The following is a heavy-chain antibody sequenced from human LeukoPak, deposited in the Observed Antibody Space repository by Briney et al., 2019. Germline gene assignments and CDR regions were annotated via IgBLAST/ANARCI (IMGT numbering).Heavy chain of an antibody. Sequence: ASVKVSCKTSGYTFTDYYVHWVRQAPGQGLEWMGWINPDSGFTTSAQRFQGGLTMTRGTSISAAYMVLSRMTSDDTAIYFCTREWRHRSGLGGGMDVWGQGTTVTVS. CDR2: INPDSGFT. J-gene: IGHJ6*02. CDR3: TREWRHRSGLGGGMDV. D-gene: IGHD4-23*01. CDR1: GYTFTDYY. V-gene: IGHV1-2*02.